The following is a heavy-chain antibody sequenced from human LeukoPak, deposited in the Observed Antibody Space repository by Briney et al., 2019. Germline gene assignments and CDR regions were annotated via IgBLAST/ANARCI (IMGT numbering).Heavy chain of an antibody. D-gene: IGHD1-14*01. J-gene: IGHJ4*02. CDR1: GGSISSSSYY. CDR3: ARRIISMVFDY. V-gene: IGHV4-39*07. Sequence: SETLSLTFTVSGGSISSSSYYWGWIRQPPGKGLEWIGSIYYSGSTYYNPSLKSRDTISVDTSKNQFSLKLSSVTAADTAVYYCARRIISMVFDYWGQGTLVTVSS. CDR2: IYYSGST.